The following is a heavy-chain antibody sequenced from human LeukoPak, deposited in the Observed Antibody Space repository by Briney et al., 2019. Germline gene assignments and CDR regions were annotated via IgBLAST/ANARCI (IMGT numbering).Heavy chain of an antibody. CDR2: IKQDGSEK. V-gene: IGHV3-7*01. CDR1: GFTFSSYW. D-gene: IGHD6-6*01. J-gene: IGHJ4*02. CDR3: ARDLDSSSSPYDY. Sequence: GGSLRLSCAASGFTFSSYWMSWVRQAPGKGLEWVANIKQDGSEKYYVDSVKGRFTASRDNAKNSLYLQMNSLRAEDTAVYYCARDLDSSSSPYDYWGQGTLVTVSS.